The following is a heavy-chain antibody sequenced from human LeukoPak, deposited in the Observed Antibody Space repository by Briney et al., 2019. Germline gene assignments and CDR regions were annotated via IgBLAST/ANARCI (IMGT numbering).Heavy chain of an antibody. CDR3: AKALLRYFDWHFDY. CDR1: AFTFSSYA. D-gene: IGHD3-9*01. Sequence: PGMSLRLSCAASAFTFSSYAMHWVRQAPDKGLEWVAAISYDGADKYYADSVKGRFTISRDNSKNTLYLIMNSLRAENTAVYSCAKALLRYFDWHFDYWGQGTLVTVSS. J-gene: IGHJ4*02. V-gene: IGHV3-30*18. CDR2: ISYDGADK.